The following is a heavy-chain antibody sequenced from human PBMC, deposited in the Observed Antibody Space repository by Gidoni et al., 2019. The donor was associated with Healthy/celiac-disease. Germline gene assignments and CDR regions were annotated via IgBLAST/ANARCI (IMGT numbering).Heavy chain of an antibody. J-gene: IGHJ4*02. V-gene: IGHV3-9*01. CDR1: GFTFDDYA. CDR3: AKVAYYYDSSGYSHYFDY. CDR2: ISWNSGSI. Sequence: EVQLVESAGGLVQHGRSLRLSCAASGFTFDDYAMHWVRRAPGKGLAGVSGISWNSGSIGYADSVKGRFTISRDNAKNSLYLQMNSLRAEDTALYYCAKVAYYYDSSGYSHYFDYWGQGTLVTVSS. D-gene: IGHD3-22*01.